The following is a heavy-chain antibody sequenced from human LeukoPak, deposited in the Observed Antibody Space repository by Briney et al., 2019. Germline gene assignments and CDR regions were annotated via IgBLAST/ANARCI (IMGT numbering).Heavy chain of an antibody. CDR2: IYSSGST. D-gene: IGHD1-26*01. CDR3: ARGVYGSQDY. V-gene: IGHV4-39*01. Sequence: PSETLSLTCNVSGVSISSSSYYWGWIRQPPGKGLEWIGSIYSSGSTYYNPSLKSRVTISVDTSKNQFSLKLSSVTAADTAVYYCARGVYGSQDYWGQGTLVTVSS. J-gene: IGHJ4*02. CDR1: GVSISSSSYY.